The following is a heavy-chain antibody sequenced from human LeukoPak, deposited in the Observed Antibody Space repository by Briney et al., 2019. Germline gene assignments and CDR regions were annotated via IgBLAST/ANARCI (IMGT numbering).Heavy chain of an antibody. D-gene: IGHD6-6*01. J-gene: IGHJ5*02. CDR3: ASSSSPSSVWFDP. CDR1: GFTFSSYG. Sequence: GGSLRLSCAASGFTFSSYGMHWVRQAPGKGLEWVAFIRYDGSNKYYADSVKGRFTISRDNAKNSLYLQMNSLRAEDTAVYYCASSSSPSSVWFDPWGQGTLVTVSS. CDR2: IRYDGSNK. V-gene: IGHV3-30*02.